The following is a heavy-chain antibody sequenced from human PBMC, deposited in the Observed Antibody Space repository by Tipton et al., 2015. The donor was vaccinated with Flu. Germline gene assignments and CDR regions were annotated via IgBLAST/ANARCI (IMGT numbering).Heavy chain of an antibody. V-gene: IGHV4-59*01. CDR3: ARLSSNWYHQVDN. J-gene: IGHJ4*02. CDR1: GGSISSYY. Sequence: TLSLTCSVSGGSISSYYWSWIRQSPGKGLEWIGYISYSGSTNYNPSLKSRVTISVDTSKNQFSLKLSSVTAADTAVYYCARLSSNWYHQVDNWGQGTLVTGSS. CDR2: ISYSGST. D-gene: IGHD6-13*01.